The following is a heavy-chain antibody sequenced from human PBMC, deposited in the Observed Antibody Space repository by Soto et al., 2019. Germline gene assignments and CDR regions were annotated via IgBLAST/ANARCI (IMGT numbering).Heavy chain of an antibody. D-gene: IGHD5-12*01. CDR3: ARDSAQTLWWLRKSPLFDY. V-gene: IGHV3-33*01. CDR1: GFTFSSYG. J-gene: IGHJ4*02. Sequence: QVQLVESGGGVVQPGRSLRLSCAASGFTFSSYGMHWVRQAPGKGLGWVAVIWYDGSNKYYADSVKGRFTISRDNSKNTLYLQMNSLRAEDTAVYYCARDSAQTLWWLRKSPLFDYWGQGTLVTVSS. CDR2: IWYDGSNK.